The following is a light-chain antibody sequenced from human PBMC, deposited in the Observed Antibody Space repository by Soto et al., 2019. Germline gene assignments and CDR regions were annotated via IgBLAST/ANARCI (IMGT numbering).Light chain of an antibody. CDR1: QSVSSSY. CDR3: QQYGSSPYT. Sequence: ELVLTQSPGPLSLSPGERATLSCRASQSVSSSYLARYQQKPGQAPRLLIYGASSRATGIPDRFSGSGSGTDFTLTISRLEPEDFAVYYWQQYGSSPYTFGQGTKLESK. CDR2: GAS. V-gene: IGKV3-20*01. J-gene: IGKJ2*01.